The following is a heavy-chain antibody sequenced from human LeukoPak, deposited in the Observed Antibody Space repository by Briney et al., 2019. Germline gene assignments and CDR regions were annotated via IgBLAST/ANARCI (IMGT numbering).Heavy chain of an antibody. CDR2: IYYTGSS. J-gene: IGHJ4*02. D-gene: IGHD3-10*01. CDR1: GGSISSSY. V-gene: IGHV4-59*01. Sequence: SETLSLTCTVSGGSISSSYWSWIRQPPGKGLEWIGYIYYTGSSYYNPSLKSRATASIDMSKNQFSLKLSSVTAADTAVYYCAGYGSGSYYKAFDFWGQGILVTVSS. CDR3: AGYGSGSYYKAFDF.